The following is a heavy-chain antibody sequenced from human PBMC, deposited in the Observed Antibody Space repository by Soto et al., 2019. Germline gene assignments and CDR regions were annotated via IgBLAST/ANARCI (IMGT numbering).Heavy chain of an antibody. J-gene: IGHJ5*02. V-gene: IGHV4-61*01. D-gene: IGHD3-10*01. CDR2: IDYSGTT. CDR1: GGSFTIGNYY. CDR3: AVEKGASGSGSYIYL. Sequence: QVQLQESGPGLLKPSETLSLTCTISGGSFTIGNYYWSWLRQPPGQGREWTGDIDYSGTTNYNHSLNRRSTISVDTSNNQFSRTLSSVTAADTGIYYCAVEKGASGSGSYIYLWGQGTLVTVSS.